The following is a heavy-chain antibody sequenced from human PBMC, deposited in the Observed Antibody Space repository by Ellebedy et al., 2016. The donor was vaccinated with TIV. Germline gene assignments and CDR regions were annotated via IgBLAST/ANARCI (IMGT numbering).Heavy chain of an antibody. CDR2: IYSGGST. V-gene: IGHV3-66*01. J-gene: IGHJ4*02. CDR3: ARDCCTWRHFGY. CDR1: GFTVSSNY. Sequence: PGGSLRLSCEGSGFTVSSNYMSWVRQAPGKGLEWVSVIYSGGSTYYADSVKGRFTTSRDNSKNTLYLQMNSLRAEDTAVYYCARDCCTWRHFGYWGQGTLVTVSS. D-gene: IGHD3-3*02.